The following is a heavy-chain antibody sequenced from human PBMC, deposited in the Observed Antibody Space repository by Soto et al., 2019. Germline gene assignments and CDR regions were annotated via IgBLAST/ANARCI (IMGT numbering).Heavy chain of an antibody. D-gene: IGHD1-1*01. CDR1: GFTFSSYS. Sequence: EVQLVESGGGLVQPGGSLRLSCAASGFTFSSYSMNWVLHAPGKGLAWVSCIGTSSSTIYYVDSVKGRFTIYRDNAKNSLYLQMNSLRDEDTAVYYCARVSRWDDNNCDWGQGTLVTVSS. V-gene: IGHV3-48*02. CDR3: ARVSRWDDNNCD. J-gene: IGHJ4*02. CDR2: IGTSSSTI.